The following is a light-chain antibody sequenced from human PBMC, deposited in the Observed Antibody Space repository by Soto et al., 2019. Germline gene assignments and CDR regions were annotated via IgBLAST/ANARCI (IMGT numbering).Light chain of an antibody. V-gene: IGKV1-39*01. Sequence: IQLTQSPSSLSASVGDTVTMTCRASQSISNYLNWYQQKPGTAPNLLIYAASSLQSGVPSRFSGSGSGTDFTLTISSLQHEDFATYYCQQSYGTPRTFGQGTKVDIK. CDR1: QSISNY. J-gene: IGKJ1*01. CDR2: AAS. CDR3: QQSYGTPRT.